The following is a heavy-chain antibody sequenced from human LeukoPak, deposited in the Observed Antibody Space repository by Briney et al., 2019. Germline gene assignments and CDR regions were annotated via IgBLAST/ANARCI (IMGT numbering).Heavy chain of an antibody. CDR2: ISAYNGNT. Sequence: ASVKVSCKASGYTFTTYGFTWVRQAPGQGLEWMGWISAYNGNTNYPQKFQGRVTMTTDTSTSTAYMELRSLRSDDTAVYYCARDQERYSSGWSFDYWGQGTLVAVSS. J-gene: IGHJ4*02. CDR1: GYTFTTYG. D-gene: IGHD6-19*01. CDR3: ARDQERYSSGWSFDY. V-gene: IGHV1-18*01.